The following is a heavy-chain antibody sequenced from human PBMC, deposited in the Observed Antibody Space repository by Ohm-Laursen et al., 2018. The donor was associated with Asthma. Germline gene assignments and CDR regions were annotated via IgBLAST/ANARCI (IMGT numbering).Heavy chain of an antibody. J-gene: IGHJ4*02. Sequence: LTCAASGFTFESYWMNWVRQAPGKGLEWVSSISSGSSYINYADSVKGRFTISRDNSKNTLYLQMNSLRAEDTAVYYCARNGAYYDFWSGFDYWGQGTLVTVSS. V-gene: IGHV3-21*01. CDR1: GFTFESYW. CDR3: ARNGAYYDFWSGFDY. D-gene: IGHD3-3*01. CDR2: ISSGSSYI.